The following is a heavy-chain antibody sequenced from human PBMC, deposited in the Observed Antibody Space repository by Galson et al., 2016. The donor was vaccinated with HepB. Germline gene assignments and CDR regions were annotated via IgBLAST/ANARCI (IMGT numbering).Heavy chain of an antibody. D-gene: IGHD3-10*01. CDR1: GGPISSSDW. CDR3: ARENTFRAVDSTSFNFYYGLDV. CDR2: IHHSGST. Sequence: SETLSLTCAVSGGPISSSDWWNWVRQTPGKGLEWIGEIHHSGSTNFNPSLKTRISMSVDKSKNQFSLKVESVTAADTAVYYCARENTFRAVDSTSFNFYYGLDVWGQGTTVTVSS. V-gene: IGHV4-4*02. J-gene: IGHJ6*02.